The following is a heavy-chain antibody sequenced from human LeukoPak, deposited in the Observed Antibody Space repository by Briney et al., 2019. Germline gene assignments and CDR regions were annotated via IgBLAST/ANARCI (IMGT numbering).Heavy chain of an antibody. Sequence: PSETLSLTCTVSGGSISSYYWSWIRQPAGKGLEWIGRTYISGSTNYNPSLKSRVTISVDTSKNQFSLRLSSVTAADTAVYYCALMVRGSKYYYMDVWGKGTTVTISS. D-gene: IGHD3-10*01. CDR2: TYISGST. CDR3: ALMVRGSKYYYMDV. CDR1: GGSISSYY. V-gene: IGHV4-4*07. J-gene: IGHJ6*03.